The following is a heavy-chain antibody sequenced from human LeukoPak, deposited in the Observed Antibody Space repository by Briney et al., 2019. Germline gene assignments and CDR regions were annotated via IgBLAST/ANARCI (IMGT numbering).Heavy chain of an antibody. CDR1: GGSFSGYY. J-gene: IGHJ4*02. D-gene: IGHD1-26*01. CDR2: INHSGST. CDR3: ARVVSGSYYEGEYYFDY. V-gene: IGHV4-34*01. Sequence: SETLSLTCAVYGGSFSGYYWSWIRQPPGKGLEWIGEINHSGSTNYNPSLKSRVTISVDTSKNQFSLKLSSVTAADTAVYYCARVVSGSYYEGEYYFDYWGQGTLVTVSS.